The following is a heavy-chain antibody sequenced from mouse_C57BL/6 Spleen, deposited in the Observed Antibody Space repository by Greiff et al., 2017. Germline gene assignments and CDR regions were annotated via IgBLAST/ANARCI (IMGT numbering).Heavy chain of an antibody. CDR3: ARMYYYGSSYEGYAMDY. CDR2: IHPNSGST. CDR1: GYTFTSYW. D-gene: IGHD1-1*01. J-gene: IGHJ4*01. Sequence: QVQLQQPGAELVKPGASVKLSCKASGYTFTSYWMHWVKQRPGQGLEWIGMIHPNSGSTNYNEKFKSKATLTVDKSSSTAYMQLSSLTSEDSAVYYGARMYYYGSSYEGYAMDYWGQGTSVTVSS. V-gene: IGHV1-64*01.